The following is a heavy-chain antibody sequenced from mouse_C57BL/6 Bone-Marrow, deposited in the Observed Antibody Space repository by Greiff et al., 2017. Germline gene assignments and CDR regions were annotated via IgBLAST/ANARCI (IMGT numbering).Heavy chain of an antibody. CDR2: IDPSDSYT. Sequence: QVQLQQPGAELVRPGTSVKLSCKASGYTFTSYWMHWVKQRPGQGLEWIGVIDPSDSYTNYNQKFKGKATLTVDTSSSTAYMQLSSLTSEDSAVYYCAREGGPPWFAYWGQGTLVTVSA. CDR3: AREGGPPWFAY. CDR1: GYTFTSYW. V-gene: IGHV1-59*01. J-gene: IGHJ3*01.